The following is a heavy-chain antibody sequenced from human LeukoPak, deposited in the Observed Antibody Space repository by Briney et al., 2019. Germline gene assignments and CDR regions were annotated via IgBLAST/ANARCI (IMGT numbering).Heavy chain of an antibody. J-gene: IGHJ1*01. Sequence: GGSLRLSCAASGFTFSSYWMHWVRQAPGKELVWVSRIKSDGSINYPDSVKGRFTISRENAKNTVSLQMNGLRAEDTGVYYCARAPTEIGGYYPEYFRHWGEGTLVTVTS. V-gene: IGHV3-74*01. CDR2: IKSDGSI. D-gene: IGHD3-22*01. CDR3: ARAPTEIGGYYPEYFRH. CDR1: GFTFSSYW.